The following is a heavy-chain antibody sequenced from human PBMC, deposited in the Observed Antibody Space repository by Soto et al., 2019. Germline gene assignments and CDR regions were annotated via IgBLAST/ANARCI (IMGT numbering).Heavy chain of an antibody. D-gene: IGHD3-22*01. CDR2: IYYSGRT. V-gene: IGHV4-59*01. CDR1: GGSITDYY. Sequence: QVQLQESGPGLVKPSETLSLTCTVSGGSITDYYWSWVRQPPGKGLEYIGYIYYSGRTNYNPSLKRRLSISVDTYTNQFSLKVTSVTAADTALYYCATAPPSDRAGYYYRNPFALWGQGTLVTVSS. CDR3: ATAPPSDRAGYYYRNPFAL. J-gene: IGHJ3*01.